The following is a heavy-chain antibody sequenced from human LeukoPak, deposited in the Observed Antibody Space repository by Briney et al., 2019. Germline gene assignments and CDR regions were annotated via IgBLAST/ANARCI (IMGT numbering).Heavy chain of an antibody. CDR1: GFTFSSYS. CDR3: ARGVVPAAPFDY. D-gene: IGHD2-2*01. V-gene: IGHV3-21*01. CDR2: ISSSSSYI. Sequence: GGSLRLSCAASGFTFSSYSMNWVRQAPGKGLEWVSSISSSSSYIYCADSVKGRFTISRDNAKNSLYLQMNSLRAEDTAVYYCARGVVPAAPFDYWGQGTLVTVSS. J-gene: IGHJ4*02.